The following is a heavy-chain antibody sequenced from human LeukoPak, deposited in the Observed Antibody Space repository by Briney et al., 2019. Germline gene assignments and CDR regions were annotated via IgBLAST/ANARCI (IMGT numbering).Heavy chain of an antibody. V-gene: IGHV1-18*01. D-gene: IGHD6-13*01. Sequence: ASVKVSCKASGYTFTSYGISWVRQAPGQGLEWMGWISAYNGNTNYAQKLQGRVTMTTDTSTSTAYMELRSLRSDDTAVYYCARDKQLAPKDAFDIWGQGTMVTVSS. CDR1: GYTFTSYG. CDR3: ARDKQLAPKDAFDI. J-gene: IGHJ3*02. CDR2: ISAYNGNT.